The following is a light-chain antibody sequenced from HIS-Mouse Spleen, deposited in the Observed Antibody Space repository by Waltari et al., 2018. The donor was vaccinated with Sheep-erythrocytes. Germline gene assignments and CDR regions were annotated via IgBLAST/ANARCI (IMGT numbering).Light chain of an antibody. CDR3: QAWDSSIVV. J-gene: IGLJ2*01. CDR2: QDT. V-gene: IGLV3-1*01. Sequence: SSELTQPPSVSVSPGQTASITCSGYKLVDKYACWYQQKPGQSPVLVIYQDTKRPSGIPERFSGSNSGNTATLTISGTQAMDEADYYCQAWDSSIVVFGGGTKLTVL. CDR1: KLVDKY.